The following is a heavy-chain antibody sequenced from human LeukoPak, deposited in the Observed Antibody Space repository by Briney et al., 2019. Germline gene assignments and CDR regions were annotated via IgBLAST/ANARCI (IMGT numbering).Heavy chain of an antibody. Sequence: ASVKVSCKASGYTFADYYMHWVRQAPGQGLEWMGRMSPTSGGTNYAPKFQGRVTMTRDTSIRMTYMELTSLKSDDTAVYYCARVSPYGDFDCWGQGTLVTVSS. D-gene: IGHD4-17*01. CDR1: GYTFADYY. V-gene: IGHV1-2*06. CDR3: ARVSPYGDFDC. CDR2: MSPTSGGT. J-gene: IGHJ4*02.